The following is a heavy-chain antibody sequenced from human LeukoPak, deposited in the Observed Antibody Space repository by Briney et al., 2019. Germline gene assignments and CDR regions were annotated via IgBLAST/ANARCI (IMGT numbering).Heavy chain of an antibody. Sequence: ASVKVSCKASGYTFTGYYMHWVRQAPGQGLEWMGWINPNSGGTNYAQKFQGRVTMTRDTSISTAYMELSRLRSDDTAVYYCARGAEYYDILTGLPNQYWFVPWGQGTLVTVSS. D-gene: IGHD3-9*01. CDR1: GYTFTGYY. CDR3: ARGAEYYDILTGLPNQYWFVP. V-gene: IGHV1-2*02. J-gene: IGHJ5*02. CDR2: INPNSGGT.